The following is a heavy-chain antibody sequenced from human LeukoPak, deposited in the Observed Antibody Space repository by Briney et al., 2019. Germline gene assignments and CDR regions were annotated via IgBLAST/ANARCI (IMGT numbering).Heavy chain of an antibody. CDR2: INHSGST. V-gene: IGHV4-34*01. D-gene: IGHD3-3*01. CDR3: ARGGSYDFGPGAQSRTPTIDVYYYMDV. Sequence: PSETLSLTCAVYGGSFSGYYWSWIRQPPGKGLEWIGEINHSGSTNYNPSLKSRVTISVDTSKNQFSLKLSSVTAADTAVYYCARGGSYDFGPGAQSRTPTIDVYYYMDVWGKGTTVTVSS. CDR1: GGSFSGYY. J-gene: IGHJ6*03.